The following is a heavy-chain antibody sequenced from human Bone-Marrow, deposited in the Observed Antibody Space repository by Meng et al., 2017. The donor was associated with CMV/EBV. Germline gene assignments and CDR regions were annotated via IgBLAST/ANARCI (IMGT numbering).Heavy chain of an antibody. J-gene: IGHJ4*03. D-gene: IGHD3-3*01. V-gene: IGHV4-39*01. Sequence: GSLRLSCTVSGGSISSSSYYWGWIRQPPGKGLEWLGSIYYSGSTYYNPSLKSRVTISVDTSKNQYSLKLSSVTAANTAVYYFAGYGLYYSWSGDYPDWGQGTLVTVSS. CDR1: GGSISSSSYY. CDR3: AGYGLYYSWSGDYPD. CDR2: IYYSGST.